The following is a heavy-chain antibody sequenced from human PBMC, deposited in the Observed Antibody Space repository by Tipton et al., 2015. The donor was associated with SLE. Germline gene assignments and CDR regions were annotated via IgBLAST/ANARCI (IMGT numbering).Heavy chain of an antibody. CDR3: ARDRFWNGYLEY. CDR1: GDSLISDYF. D-gene: IGHD3-3*01. Sequence: TLSLTCAVSGDSLISDYFWGWIRQPPGKGLEWIGNIFHTGTTYSTPSLKSRITISVDTSNNQFSLRLTSVTAADTAVYYCARDRFWNGYLEYWGQGALVSVSS. CDR2: IFHTGTT. J-gene: IGHJ4*02. V-gene: IGHV4-38-2*01.